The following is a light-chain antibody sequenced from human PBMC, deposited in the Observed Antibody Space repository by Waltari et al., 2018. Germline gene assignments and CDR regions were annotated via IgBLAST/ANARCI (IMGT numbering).Light chain of an antibody. V-gene: IGKV3-15*01. CDR2: GAS. J-gene: IGKJ4*01. CDR1: QSVNSN. CDR3: QQYNDWLT. Sequence: EIVMTQSPATLSVSPGERATLSCRASQSVNSNLAWYQQKPAPAPRLLLHGASTLATGFPARFSGSGSGTEFTLTISRLQSEDFAVYYCQQYNDWLTFGGGTKVEIK.